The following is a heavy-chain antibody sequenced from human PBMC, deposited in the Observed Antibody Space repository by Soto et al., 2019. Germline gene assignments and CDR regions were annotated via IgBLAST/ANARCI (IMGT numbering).Heavy chain of an antibody. Sequence: RRLSCAASGFTFSSYAMHWVRQAPGKGLEWVAVISYDGSNKYYADSVKGRFTISRDNSKNTLYLQMNSLRAEDTAVYYCARDSRFVVVPAAILYYYYYGMDVWGQGTTVTVSS. V-gene: IGHV3-30-3*01. CDR2: ISYDGSNK. J-gene: IGHJ6*02. D-gene: IGHD2-2*02. CDR3: ARDSRFVVVPAAILYYYYYGMDV. CDR1: GFTFSSYA.